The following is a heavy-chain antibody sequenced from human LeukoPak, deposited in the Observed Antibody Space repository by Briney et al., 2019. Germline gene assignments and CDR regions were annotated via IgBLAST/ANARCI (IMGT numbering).Heavy chain of an antibody. Sequence: GGSLRLYCAASGFTFSSYAMSWVRQAPEKGLEWVSAISGSGGSTYYADSVKGRFTISRDNSKNTLYLQMNSLRAEDTAVYYCAKGMEQWLVTELDYWGQGTLVTVSS. CDR3: AKGMEQWLVTELDY. CDR1: GFTFSSYA. CDR2: ISGSGGST. D-gene: IGHD6-19*01. V-gene: IGHV3-23*01. J-gene: IGHJ4*02.